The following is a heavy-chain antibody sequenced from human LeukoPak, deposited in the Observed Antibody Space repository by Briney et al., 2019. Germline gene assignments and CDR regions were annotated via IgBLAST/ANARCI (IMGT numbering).Heavy chain of an antibody. Sequence: SSETLSLTCAVYGGSFSGYYWSWIRQPPGKGLEWIGEINHSGSTNYNPSLKSRVTISVDTSKNQFSLKLSSVTAADTAVYYCARGFNHFKLGYSGYDIHYYYYMDVWGKGTTVTVSS. CDR1: GGSFSGYY. D-gene: IGHD5-12*01. J-gene: IGHJ6*03. CDR3: ARGFNHFKLGYSGYDIHYYYYMDV. V-gene: IGHV4-34*01. CDR2: INHSGST.